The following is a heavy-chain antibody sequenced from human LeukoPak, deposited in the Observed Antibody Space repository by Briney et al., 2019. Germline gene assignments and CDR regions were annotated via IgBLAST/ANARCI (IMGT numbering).Heavy chain of an antibody. J-gene: IGHJ4*02. V-gene: IGHV3-7*03. Sequence: PGGSLRLSCAASRFIFSNYWMSWVRQAPGKGLEWVANIKQDGSDKYYVDSVKGRFTISRDNAKNSLYLQMNSLRAEDTAVYYCAKESGLLGYFDYWGQGTLVTVSS. D-gene: IGHD3-10*01. CDR2: IKQDGSDK. CDR3: AKESGLLGYFDY. CDR1: RFIFSNYW.